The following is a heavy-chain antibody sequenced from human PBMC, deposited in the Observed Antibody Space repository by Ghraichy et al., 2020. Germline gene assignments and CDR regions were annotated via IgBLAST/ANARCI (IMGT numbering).Heavy chain of an antibody. Sequence: GGSLRLSCAASGFTVSSNYMSWVRQAPGKGLEWVSVIYSDGSTYYADSVQGRFTISRDNSKNTLYLQMNSLRAEDTAVYYCARPGTPSGSYYDYWGQGTLVTVSS. CDR1: GFTVSSNY. D-gene: IGHD1-26*01. CDR2: IYSDGST. V-gene: IGHV3-53*01. CDR3: ARPGTPSGSYYDY. J-gene: IGHJ4*02.